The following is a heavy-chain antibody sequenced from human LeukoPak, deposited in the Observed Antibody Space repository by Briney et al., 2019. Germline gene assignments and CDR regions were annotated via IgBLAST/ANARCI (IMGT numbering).Heavy chain of an antibody. CDR1: GFTFSSYS. CDR3: ARGDFWSGYYVY. J-gene: IGHJ4*02. Sequence: PGGSLRLSCAASGFTFSSYSMNWVGQAPGKGLEWVSSISSSSSYIYYADSVKGRFTISRDNAKNSLYLQMNSLRAEDTAVYYCARGDFWSGYYVYWGQGTLVTVSS. D-gene: IGHD3-3*01. V-gene: IGHV3-21*01. CDR2: ISSSSSYI.